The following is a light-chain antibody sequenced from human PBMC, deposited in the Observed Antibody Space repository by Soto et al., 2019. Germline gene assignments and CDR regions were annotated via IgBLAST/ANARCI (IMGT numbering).Light chain of an antibody. CDR1: QSVSSN. CDR2: GAS. V-gene: IGKV3-20*01. J-gene: IGKJ5*01. CDR3: QQYGSSRGIT. Sequence: EIVMTQSPSTLSVSPGERATLSCGASQSVSSNLAWYQQKPGQAPRLLIYGASSRATGIPDSFTGSGSGTDFTLTISRLEHEDFAVYYCQQYGSSRGITFGQGTRLEIK.